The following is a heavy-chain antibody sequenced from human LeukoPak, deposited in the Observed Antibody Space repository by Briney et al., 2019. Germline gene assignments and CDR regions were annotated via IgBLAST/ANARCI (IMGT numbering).Heavy chain of an antibody. CDR2: VYSTGST. D-gene: IGHD3/OR15-3a*01. J-gene: IGHJ3*02. Sequence: PSQTLSLTCTVSGGSISSGDYYWSWIRQPPGKGLEWIGRVYSTGSTNYNPSLKSRVTMSVDTSKNQFSLKLSSVTAADTAVYYCARDDLTLDIWGQGTMVTVSS. CDR1: GGSISSGDYY. CDR3: ARDDLTLDI. V-gene: IGHV4-61*02.